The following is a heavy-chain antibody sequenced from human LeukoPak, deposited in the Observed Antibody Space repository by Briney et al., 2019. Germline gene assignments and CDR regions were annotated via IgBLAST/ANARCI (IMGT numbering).Heavy chain of an antibody. V-gene: IGHV3-23*01. CDR1: GFTFSSYA. Sequence: GGSLRLSCAASGFTFSSYAMSWVRQAPGKGLEWVSTISGSGGSTYYADSVKGRFTISRDNSKNTLYLQMNSLRAEDTAICYCAKGIRYCSSTSCLNYFDYGGQGTLVTVSS. CDR2: ISGSGGST. J-gene: IGHJ4*02. D-gene: IGHD2-2*01. CDR3: AKGIRYCSSTSCLNYFDY.